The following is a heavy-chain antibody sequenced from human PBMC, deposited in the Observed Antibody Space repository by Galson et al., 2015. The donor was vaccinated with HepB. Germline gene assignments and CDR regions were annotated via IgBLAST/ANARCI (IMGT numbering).Heavy chain of an antibody. J-gene: IGHJ3*02. CDR1: NYTFTNYD. V-gene: IGHV1-18*01. CDR3: ARVVRGGRDAFDI. CDR2: ISAYNGNT. Sequence: SVKVSCKASNYTFTNYDISWVRQAPGQGLEWMGWISAYNGNTNYAQKLQGRVTMTTDTSTSTAYMELRSLKSDDTAVYYCARVVRGGRDAFDIWGQGTMVTVSS. D-gene: IGHD3-16*01.